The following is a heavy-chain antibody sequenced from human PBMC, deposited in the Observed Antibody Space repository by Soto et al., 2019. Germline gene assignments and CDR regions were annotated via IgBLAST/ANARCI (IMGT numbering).Heavy chain of an antibody. CDR2: IYHSGST. Sequence: QVQLQESGPGLVKPSGTLSLTCAVSGGSISSSNWWSWVRQPPGKVLEWIGKIYHSGSTNYNPSLKSRVTISVDKSNNQFSLKLRSVTAADTAVYYGASIRMTTVTAGFDYWGQGTLVTVSS. V-gene: IGHV4-4*02. J-gene: IGHJ4*02. CDR3: ASIRMTTVTAGFDY. D-gene: IGHD4-17*01. CDR1: GGSISSSNW.